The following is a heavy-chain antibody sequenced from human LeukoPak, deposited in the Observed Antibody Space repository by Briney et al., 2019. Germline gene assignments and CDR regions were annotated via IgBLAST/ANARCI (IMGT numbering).Heavy chain of an antibody. CDR2: IEGDGSRT. Sequence: PGGSLRLSCAASGFTLRNYWMHWVRQAPGKGLVWVSSIEGDGSRTNYADSVKGRFTISRDNAENTLYLQMNSLRGEDTAVYFCARATSGTSYEYWGQGTLVTVSS. V-gene: IGHV3-74*01. CDR3: ARATSGTSYEY. CDR1: GFTLRNYW. J-gene: IGHJ4*02. D-gene: IGHD3-10*01.